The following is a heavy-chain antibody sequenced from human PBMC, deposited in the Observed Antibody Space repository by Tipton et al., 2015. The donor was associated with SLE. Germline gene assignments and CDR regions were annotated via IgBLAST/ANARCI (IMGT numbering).Heavy chain of an antibody. J-gene: IGHJ4*02. CDR1: GYTFTGYY. Sequence: QSGAEVKKPGASVKVSCKASGYTFTGYYMHWVRQAPGQGLEWMGCIITYSGNTNYAQKLQGRVTMTTDTSTSTAYMELRSLRSDDTAVYYCARTYYDYWGQGTLVTVSS. CDR2: IITYSGNT. D-gene: IGHD3-10*01. CDR3: ARTYYDY. V-gene: IGHV1-18*04.